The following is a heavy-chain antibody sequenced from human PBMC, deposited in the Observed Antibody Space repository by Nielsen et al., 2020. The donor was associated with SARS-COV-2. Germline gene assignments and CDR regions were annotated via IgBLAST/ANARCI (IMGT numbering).Heavy chain of an antibody. V-gene: IGHV3-23*01. CDR2: ISDKGDSP. J-gene: IGHJ6*02. Sequence: WIRQPPGKGLEWVSTISDKGDSPYYADSVKGRFTISRDNSKNTLYLQMNSLRAEDTAVYYCAKDLYGSGSYSPIYGMDVWGQGTTVTVSS. D-gene: IGHD3-10*01. CDR3: AKDLYGSGSYSPIYGMDV.